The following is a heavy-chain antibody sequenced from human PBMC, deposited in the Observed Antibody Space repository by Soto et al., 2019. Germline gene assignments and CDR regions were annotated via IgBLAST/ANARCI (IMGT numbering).Heavy chain of an antibody. V-gene: IGHV5-51*01. CDR1: GYNFPIYW. CDR2: IYPGDSDT. Sequence: GESLKISCQGSGYNFPIYWIAWVRQMPGKGLEWMGIIYPGDSDTRYSPSFQGQVTISADKSISTAYLQWGSLKASDTAMYYCARRRDSSGYTYFDYWGQGTLVTVSS. J-gene: IGHJ4*02. CDR3: ARRRDSSGYTYFDY. D-gene: IGHD3-22*01.